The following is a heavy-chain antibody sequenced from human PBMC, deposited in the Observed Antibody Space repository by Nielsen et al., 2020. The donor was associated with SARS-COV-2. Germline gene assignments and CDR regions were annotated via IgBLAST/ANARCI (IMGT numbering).Heavy chain of an antibody. CDR1: GFTFSNAW. CDR3: TTDPASYGYSGYDGLYYFDY. V-gene: IGHV3-15*01. D-gene: IGHD5-12*01. J-gene: IGHJ4*02. Sequence: GESLKISCAASGFTFSNAWMSWVRQAPGKGLEWVGRIKSKTDGGTTDYAAPVKGRFTISRDGSKNTLYLQMNSLKTEDTAVYYCTTDPASYGYSGYDGLYYFDYWGQGTLVTVSS. CDR2: IKSKTDGGTT.